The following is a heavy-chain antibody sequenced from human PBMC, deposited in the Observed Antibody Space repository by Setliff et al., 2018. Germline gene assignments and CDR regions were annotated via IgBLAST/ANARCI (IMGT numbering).Heavy chain of an antibody. D-gene: IGHD1-26*01. CDR3: AGGKTVGY. V-gene: IGHV1-18*04. CDR1: GYSFTSYG. J-gene: IGHJ4*02. CDR2: ISPYNGDT. Sequence: ASVKVSCKASGYSFTSYGITWVRQAPGQGLEWMGWISPYNGDTRFQQKFQGRVTVTTDTPTSTGYLELWSLTSDDTAVYYCAGGKTVGYWGQGTLVTVSS.